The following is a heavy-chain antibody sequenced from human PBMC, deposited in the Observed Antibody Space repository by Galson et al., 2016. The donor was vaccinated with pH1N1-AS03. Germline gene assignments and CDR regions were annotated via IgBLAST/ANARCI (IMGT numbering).Heavy chain of an antibody. V-gene: IGHV3-30*03. Sequence: SLRLSCAASGFTFSRYGMHWVRQAPGKGLEWVAVISYDESHRYYADSVKGRFTVSRDNSKNTLYLQMNSLSAEDTAVYYCVRDFRWGGNSGYWGQGTLVTVSS. CDR1: GFTFSRYG. J-gene: IGHJ4*02. CDR2: ISYDESHR. D-gene: IGHD4-23*01. CDR3: VRDFRWGGNSGY.